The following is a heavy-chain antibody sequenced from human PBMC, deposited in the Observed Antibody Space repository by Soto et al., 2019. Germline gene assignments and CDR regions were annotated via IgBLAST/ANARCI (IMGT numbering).Heavy chain of an antibody. J-gene: IGHJ4*02. D-gene: IGHD3-22*01. CDR1: GFTFSSYS. CDR2: ISSSSSYI. V-gene: IGHV3-21*01. CDR3: ASHPRDSSGYWYYFDY. Sequence: EVQLVESGGGLVKPGGSLRLSCAASGFTFSSYSMNWVRQAPGKGLEWVSSISSSSSYIYYADSVKGRFTISRDNAKNSLYLQMNNLRAEDTAVYFCASHPRDSSGYWYYFDYWGQGTLGTVSS.